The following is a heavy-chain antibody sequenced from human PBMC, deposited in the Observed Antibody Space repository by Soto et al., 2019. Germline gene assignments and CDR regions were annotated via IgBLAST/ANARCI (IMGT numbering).Heavy chain of an antibody. CDR1: GYTFTSYY. CDR2: INPSGGST. CDR3: ARGTTGTTWAGWFDP. Sequence: ASVKVSCKASGYTFTSYYMRWVRQAPGQGLEWMGIINPSGGSTSYAQKFQGRVTMTRDTSTSTVYMELSSLRSEDTAVYYCARGTTGTTWAGWFDPWGQGTLVTVSS. V-gene: IGHV1-46*03. D-gene: IGHD1-1*01. J-gene: IGHJ5*02.